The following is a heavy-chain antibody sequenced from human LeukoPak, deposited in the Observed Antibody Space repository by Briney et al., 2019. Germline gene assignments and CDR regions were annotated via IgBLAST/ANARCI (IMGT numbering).Heavy chain of an antibody. CDR1: GGSISSSNW. CDR2: IYHSGST. CDR3: ARSMPAYYYGMDV. Sequence: PSGTLSLTCAVSGGSISSSNWWSWVRQPPGKGLEWIGEIYHSGSTNYNPSLKSRVTISVDKSKNQFSLKLSSVTAADTAVYYCARSMPAYYYGMDVWGQGTTVTVPS. J-gene: IGHJ6*02. D-gene: IGHD2-2*01. V-gene: IGHV4-4*02.